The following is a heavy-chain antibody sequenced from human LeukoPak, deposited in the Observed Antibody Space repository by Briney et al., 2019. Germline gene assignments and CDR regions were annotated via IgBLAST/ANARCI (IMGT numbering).Heavy chain of an antibody. D-gene: IGHD3-9*01. CDR2: INHSGST. V-gene: IGHV4-34*01. CDR1: GGSSSGYY. Sequence: PSETLSLTCAVYGGSSSGYYWSWIRQPPGKGLEWIGEINHSGSTNYNPSLKSRVTISVDTSKNQFSLKLSSVTAADTAVYYCARSSRVLRYFDYWGQGTLVTVSS. J-gene: IGHJ4*02. CDR3: ARSSRVLRYFDY.